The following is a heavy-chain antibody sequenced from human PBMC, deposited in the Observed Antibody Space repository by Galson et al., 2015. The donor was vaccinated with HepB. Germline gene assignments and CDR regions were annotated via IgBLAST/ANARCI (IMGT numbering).Heavy chain of an antibody. V-gene: IGHV3-23*01. CDR1: GFTFSSYW. Sequence: SLRLSCAASGFTFSSYWMSWVRQAPGKGLEWVSAISGSGGSTYYADSVKCRFTISRDNSKNTLYLQMNSLRAEDTAVYYCAKDFGDYYYDSSGYSPGDAFENWGQGTMVTVSS. D-gene: IGHD3-22*01. J-gene: IGHJ3*02. CDR3: AKDFGDYYYDSSGYSPGDAFEN. CDR2: ISGSGGST.